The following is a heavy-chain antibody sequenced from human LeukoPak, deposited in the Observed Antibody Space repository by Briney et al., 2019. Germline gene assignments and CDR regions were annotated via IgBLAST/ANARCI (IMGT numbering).Heavy chain of an antibody. Sequence: GGSLRLSCEASGFTFSSYGIHWVRQAPGKGLEWVAFIRPDGSDKYYADSVKGRFTMSRDNSKNTLYLQMNSLRAEDTASYYCASLGDPVDYWGQGTLVTVSS. CDR3: ASLGDPVDY. D-gene: IGHD3-16*01. CDR1: GFTFSSYG. V-gene: IGHV3-30*02. CDR2: IRPDGSDK. J-gene: IGHJ4*02.